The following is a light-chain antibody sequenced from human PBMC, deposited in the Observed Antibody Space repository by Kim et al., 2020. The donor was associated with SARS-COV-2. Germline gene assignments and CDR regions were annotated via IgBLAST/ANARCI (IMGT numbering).Light chain of an antibody. CDR2: FDS. J-gene: IGLJ1*01. Sequence: APGKTARIPCGGNNMGSKNVRRYQLKPGQAPVLVIYFDSDRPSGIPERFSGSNSGNTATLTISSVEAGDEADYYCQVWDSSSDHFVFGTGTKVTVL. CDR1: NMGSKN. V-gene: IGLV3-21*04. CDR3: QVWDSSSDHFV.